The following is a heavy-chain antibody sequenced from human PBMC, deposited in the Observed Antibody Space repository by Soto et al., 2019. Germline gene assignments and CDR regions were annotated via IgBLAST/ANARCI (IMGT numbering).Heavy chain of an antibody. D-gene: IGHD3-10*01. Sequence: QLQLQESGPGLVKPSETLSLTCTVSGGSISSSSYYWGWIRQPPGKGLEWIGSIYYSGSTYYNPSLKSRVTIPVDTSKNQFSLKLSSVTAADTAVYYCARVSSRYSRPLFDYWGQGTLVTVSS. CDR1: GGSISSSSYY. CDR3: ARVSSRYSRPLFDY. J-gene: IGHJ4*02. CDR2: IYYSGST. V-gene: IGHV4-39*01.